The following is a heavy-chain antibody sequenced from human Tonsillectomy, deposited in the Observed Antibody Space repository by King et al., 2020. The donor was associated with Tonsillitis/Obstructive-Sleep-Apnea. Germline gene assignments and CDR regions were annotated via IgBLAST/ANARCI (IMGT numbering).Heavy chain of an antibody. CDR1: GFTFSDYY. D-gene: IGHD3-3*01. J-gene: IGHJ5*02. CDR3: ARARAIFGVAPGDP. V-gene: IGHV3-11*05. Sequence: VQLVESGGGLVKPGGSLRLSCAASGFTFSDYYMSWIRQAPGKGLEWVSYISSSSSYTNYADSVKGRFTISRDNAKNSLYLQMNSLRAEDTAVYYCARARAIFGVAPGDPWGQGTLVTVSS. CDR2: ISSSSSYT.